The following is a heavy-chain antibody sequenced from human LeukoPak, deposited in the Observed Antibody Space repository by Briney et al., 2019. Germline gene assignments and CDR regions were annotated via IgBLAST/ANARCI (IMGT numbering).Heavy chain of an antibody. V-gene: IGHV3-48*03. CDR1: VLSLNGYV. CDR3: GGGINWSGRYYYGLDV. CDR2: IDSSASNI. Sequence: PGVSLPLSCVPSVLSLNGYVMKWVRHAPGKGLECVSYIDSSASNIHYTDSVRRRLTLSRDNPKHSLYLHVNNLRLDDTALYYCGGGINWSGRYYYGLDVWGQGTAVTVAS. J-gene: IGHJ6*01. D-gene: IGHD3-3*01.